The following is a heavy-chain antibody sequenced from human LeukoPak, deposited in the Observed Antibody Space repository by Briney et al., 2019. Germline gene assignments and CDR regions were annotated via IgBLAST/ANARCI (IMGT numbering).Heavy chain of an antibody. CDR2: ISGSGGST. CDR1: GFTFSSYA. V-gene: IGHV3-23*01. D-gene: IGHD3-16*01. Sequence: GGSLRLSCAASGFTFSSYAMSWVRQAPGKGLEWVPAISGSGGSTYYADSVKGRFAISRDNSKNTLYLQMNSLRAEDTAVYYCARVYYDYVWGSPWYYFDYWGQGTLVTVSS. CDR3: ARVYYDYVWGSPWYYFDY. J-gene: IGHJ4*02.